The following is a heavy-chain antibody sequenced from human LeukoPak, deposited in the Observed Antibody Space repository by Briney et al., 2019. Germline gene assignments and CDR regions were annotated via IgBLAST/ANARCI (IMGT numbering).Heavy chain of an antibody. CDR2: IYYSGAT. J-gene: IGHJ4*02. D-gene: IGHD3/OR15-3a*01. CDR1: GGSFSSSSYS. V-gene: IGHV4-39*01. CDR3: ARLRFDFWIGYTRPYFYY. Sequence: TSETLSLTCTVSGGSFSSSSYSWGWIRQPPGEGLGWIGSIYYSGATYYNPSLKSRVTISVNTPKIQFSLKLSSVAATNTAVYFCARLRFDFWIGYTRPYFYYWGQGTLVTVSS.